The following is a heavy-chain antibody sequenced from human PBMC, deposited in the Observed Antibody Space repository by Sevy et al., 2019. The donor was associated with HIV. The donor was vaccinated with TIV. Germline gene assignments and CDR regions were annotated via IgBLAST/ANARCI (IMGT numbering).Heavy chain of an antibody. V-gene: IGHV3-21*01. CDR1: GFTLSSHN. Sequence: GGSLRLSCVASGFTLSSHNMNWVRQAAGKGLEWVSSISTSSNDIYYADSVRGRFTNSRDKAMNSLYLQMNTLRAEDTAGYYCARVVAYCSGGTCFPGYYYGMDVWGQGTTVTVSS. CDR3: ARVVAYCSGGTCFPGYYYGMDV. J-gene: IGHJ6*02. CDR2: ISTSSNDI. D-gene: IGHD2-15*01.